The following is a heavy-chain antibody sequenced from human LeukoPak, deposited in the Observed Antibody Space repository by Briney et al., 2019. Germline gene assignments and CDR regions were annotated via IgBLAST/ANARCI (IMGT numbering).Heavy chain of an antibody. J-gene: IGHJ5*02. CDR3: ARHPFATPFDR. Sequence: PSETLSLTCTVSGDSISSSYWSWIRQPPGKGLEWIGYVFHTGDTNSNPSLKSRVTVSLDTSKRQVSLRLTSVTAAGTAVYYCARHPFATPFDRWGRGILVTVSS. CDR2: VFHTGDT. CDR1: GDSISSSY. D-gene: IGHD2-15*01. V-gene: IGHV4-59*08.